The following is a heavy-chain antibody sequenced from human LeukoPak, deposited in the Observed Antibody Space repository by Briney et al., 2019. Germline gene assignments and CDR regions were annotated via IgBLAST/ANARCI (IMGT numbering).Heavy chain of an antibody. D-gene: IGHD1-20*01. J-gene: IGHJ4*02. CDR1: SGSFSGYY. CDR2: INHSGST. V-gene: IGHV4-34*01. CDR3: ARSPIGRGNWNLRDY. Sequence: PSETLSLTCAVYSGSFSGYYWSWIRQPPGKGLEWIGEINHSGSTNYNPSLNSRVTISVDTSKNQFSLKLSSVTAADTAVYYCARSPIGRGNWNLRDYWGQGTLVTVSS.